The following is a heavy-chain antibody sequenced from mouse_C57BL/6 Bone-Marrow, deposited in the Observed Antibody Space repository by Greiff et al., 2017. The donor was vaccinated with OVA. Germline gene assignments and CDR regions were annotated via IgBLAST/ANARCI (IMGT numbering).Heavy chain of an antibody. CDR1: GYSITSGYY. D-gene: IGHD2-5*01. CDR3: ARAYYSNYDYFDY. V-gene: IGHV3-6*01. Sequence: EVQLQESGPGLVKPSQSLSLTCSVTGYSITSGYYWNWIRQFPGNKLEWMGYISYDGSTNYNPSLKNRNSITRDTSKNQFFLKLNSVTTEDTATYYCARAYYSNYDYFDYWGQGTTLTVSS. CDR2: ISYDGST. J-gene: IGHJ2*01.